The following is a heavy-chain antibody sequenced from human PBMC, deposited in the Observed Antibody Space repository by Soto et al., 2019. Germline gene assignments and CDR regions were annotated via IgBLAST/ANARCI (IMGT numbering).Heavy chain of an antibody. CDR1: GYSVTSSDYY. Sequence: PSETLSLTCSVSGYSVTSSDYYWAWIRQPPGKGLEWIGSMIYSGLTYSNPSLKGRATLSVDTSKNHFSVRLNSVTAADTAVYYCAPLSVSLSGPYGIHVWGQGTTVTVSS. CDR3: APLSVSLSGPYGIHV. CDR2: MIYSGLT. J-gene: IGHJ6*02. D-gene: IGHD2-15*01. V-gene: IGHV4-39*01.